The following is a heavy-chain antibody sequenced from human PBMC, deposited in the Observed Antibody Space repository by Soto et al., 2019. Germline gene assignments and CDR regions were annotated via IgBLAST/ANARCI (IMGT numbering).Heavy chain of an antibody. CDR1: GFTFSNFG. CDR3: AKDYYRSGSYSPGSY. V-gene: IGHV3-30*18. D-gene: IGHD3-10*01. CDR2: ISYDGSSI. Sequence: QLVESGGGVVQPGRSLRLSCAASGFTFSNFGMHWVRQAPGKGLEWVAVISYDGSSIYYADSVKGRFTISRDNSKNTLSLQMNSLRAEDPAVYYCAKDYYRSGSYSPGSYWGRGPLVSVSS. J-gene: IGHJ4*02.